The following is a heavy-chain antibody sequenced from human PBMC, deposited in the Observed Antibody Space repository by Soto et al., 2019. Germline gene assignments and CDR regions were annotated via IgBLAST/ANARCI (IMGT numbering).Heavy chain of an antibody. CDR2: ISGSGGST. V-gene: IGHV3-23*01. CDR3: AKDPEGDSDPYFQH. J-gene: IGHJ1*01. CDR1: GFTFSSYA. Sequence: EVQLLESGGGLVQPGGSLRLSCAASGFTFSSYAMSWVRQAPGKGLEWVSAISGSGGSTYYADSVKGRFTISRDNSKNTLYLHINSLRAEDTAVYYCAKDPEGDSDPYFQHWGQGTLVTVSS. D-gene: IGHD2-21*02.